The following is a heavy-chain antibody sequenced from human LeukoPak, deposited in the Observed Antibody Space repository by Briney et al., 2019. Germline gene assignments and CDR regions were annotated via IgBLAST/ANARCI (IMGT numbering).Heavy chain of an antibody. CDR3: ARGAYNYDFWSGYYVDAFDI. CDR1: GGSISSSSYY. J-gene: IGHJ3*02. CDR2: IYYSGST. Sequence: SETLSLTCTVSGGSISSSSYYWGWIRQPPGKGLEWIGSIYYSGSTYYNPSLKSRVTISVDTSKNQFSLKLSSVTAADTAVYYCARGAYNYDFWSGYYVDAFDIWGQGTMVTVSS. D-gene: IGHD3-3*01. V-gene: IGHV4-39*07.